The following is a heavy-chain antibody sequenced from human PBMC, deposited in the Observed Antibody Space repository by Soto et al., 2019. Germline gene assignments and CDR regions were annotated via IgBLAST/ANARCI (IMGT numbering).Heavy chain of an antibody. D-gene: IGHD4-17*01. CDR2: FIPIYGTR. CDR3: ARAERPYGDYDNYYYAMDV. V-gene: IGHV1-69*01. Sequence: QVQLVHSGAEVKKPGSSVKVSCKASGGTFSRYAISWVRRAPGQGLEWIGGFIPIYGTRNYAQKFQGRVPITADESTITAYMELSSLRSEDTAVYYCARAERPYGDYDNYYYAMDVWDQGTSVTVSS. J-gene: IGHJ6*02. CDR1: GGTFSRYA.